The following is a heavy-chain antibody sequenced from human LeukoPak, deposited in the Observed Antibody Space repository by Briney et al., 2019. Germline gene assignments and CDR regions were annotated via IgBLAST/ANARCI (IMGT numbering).Heavy chain of an antibody. CDR2: INPNSGGT. V-gene: IGHV1-2*04. CDR3: ARAYCSGGSCHLYNWFDP. D-gene: IGHD2-15*01. J-gene: IGHJ5*02. CDR1: GYTFTGYY. Sequence: ASVKVSRKASGYTFTGYYMHWVRQAPGQGLEWMGWINPNSGGTNYAQKFQGWVTMTRDTSISTAYMELSRLRSDDTAVYYCARAYCSGGSCHLYNWFDPWGQGTLVTVSS.